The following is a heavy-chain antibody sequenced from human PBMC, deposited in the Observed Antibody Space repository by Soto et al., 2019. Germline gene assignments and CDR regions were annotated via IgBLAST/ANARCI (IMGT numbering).Heavy chain of an antibody. D-gene: IGHD2-2*01. CDR3: ARHDVPAGLFFDY. J-gene: IGHJ4*02. V-gene: IGHV4-39*01. CDR1: GASIISSTYY. CDR2: IYYSGNT. Sequence: SETLSLTCTVSGASIISSTYYWGWIRQPPGKGLEWIGSIYYSGNTYYNPSLKSRVTMSVDTSKNQFSLKLNSVTAGDTAVYYCARHDVPAGLFFDYWGQGALVTVSS.